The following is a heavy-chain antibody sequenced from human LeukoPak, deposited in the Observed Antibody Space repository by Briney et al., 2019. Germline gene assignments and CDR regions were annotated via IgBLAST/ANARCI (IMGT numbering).Heavy chain of an antibody. V-gene: IGHV1-2*02. J-gene: IGHJ3*02. CDR1: GYTFTGYY. D-gene: IGHD5-24*01. Sequence: ASVKVSCKASGYTFTGYYMHWVRQAPGQGLEWMGWINANSGSTKYAQNFQGRVTMTRDTSISTAYMELSRLRSDDTALYYCARDLSANGYIVALDMWGQGTMVTVFS. CDR3: ARDLSANGYIVALDM. CDR2: INANSGST.